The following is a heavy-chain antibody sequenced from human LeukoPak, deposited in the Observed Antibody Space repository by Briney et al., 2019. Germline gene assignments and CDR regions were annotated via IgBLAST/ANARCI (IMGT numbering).Heavy chain of an antibody. CDR3: ARGKGRGSHIDY. Sequence: PSETPSLTCTVSGYSISSGYYWGWIRQPPGKGLEWIGSFYDSGNTYYNPSLKSRVTISVDTSKNQFSLKVRSVTAADTAVYFCARGKGRGSHIDYWGQGTLVTVSS. D-gene: IGHD1-26*01. CDR1: GYSISSGYY. V-gene: IGHV4-38-2*02. CDR2: FYDSGNT. J-gene: IGHJ4*02.